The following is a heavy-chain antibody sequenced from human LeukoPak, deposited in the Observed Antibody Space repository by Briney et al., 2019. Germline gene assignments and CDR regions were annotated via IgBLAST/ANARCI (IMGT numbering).Heavy chain of an antibody. D-gene: IGHD2-2*01. V-gene: IGHV3-21*01. J-gene: IGHJ5*02. CDR3: ARDKAARYCSSTSCFGSPWFDP. Sequence: GGSLRLSCAASGFTFSSYAMTWVRQAPGKGLEWVSSISSSSSYIYYADSVKGRFTISRDNAKNSLYLQMNSLRAEDTAVYYCARDKAARYCSSTSCFGSPWFDPWGQGTLVTVSS. CDR2: ISSSSSYI. CDR1: GFTFSSYA.